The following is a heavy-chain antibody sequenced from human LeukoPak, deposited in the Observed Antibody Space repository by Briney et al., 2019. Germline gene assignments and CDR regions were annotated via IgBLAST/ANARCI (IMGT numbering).Heavy chain of an antibody. CDR1: GGTFSSYA. Sequence: ASVKVSCKASGGTFSSYAISWVRQAPGQGLEWMGGIIPIFGTANYAQKFQGRVTITADESTSTAYMELSSLRSEDTAVYYCARGYIVGVPWGDNWFDPRGQGTLVTVSS. V-gene: IGHV1-69*13. CDR2: IIPIFGTA. CDR3: ARGYIVGVPWGDNWFDP. J-gene: IGHJ5*02. D-gene: IGHD1-26*01.